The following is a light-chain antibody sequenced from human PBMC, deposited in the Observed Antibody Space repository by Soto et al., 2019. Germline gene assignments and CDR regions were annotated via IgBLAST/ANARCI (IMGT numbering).Light chain of an antibody. J-gene: IGKJ1*01. CDR1: QSVSSSY. CDR2: GAS. CDR3: QQSGSSPWT. V-gene: IGKV3-20*01. Sequence: VLTQCPATLSFSPGDGATPSCRGSQSVSSSYLAWYQQKPGQAPRLLIYGASSRATGIPDRFSGSGSGTDFTLTISRLQPEDFAVYYCQQSGSSPWTFGQGTKMDIK.